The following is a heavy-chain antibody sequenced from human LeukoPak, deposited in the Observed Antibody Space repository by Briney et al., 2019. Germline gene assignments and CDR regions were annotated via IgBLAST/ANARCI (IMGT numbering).Heavy chain of an antibody. CDR3: TTGITMVRGVTTDY. J-gene: IGHJ4*02. V-gene: IGHV3-15*01. CDR2: IKSKTDGGTT. CDR1: GFTFSNAW. Sequence: PGGSLRLSCAASGFTFSNAWMSWVRQTPGKGREWGGGIKSKTDGGTTDYAAPVKGRFTISRDDSKNTLYLQMNSLKTEDTAVYYCTTGITMVRGVTTDYWGQGTLVTVSS. D-gene: IGHD3-10*01.